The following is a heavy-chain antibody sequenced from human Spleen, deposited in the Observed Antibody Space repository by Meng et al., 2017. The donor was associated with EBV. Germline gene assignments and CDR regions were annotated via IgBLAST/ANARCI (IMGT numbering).Heavy chain of an antibody. CDR3: SRDLVGSDDD. CDR1: GFSFSRYW. J-gene: IGHJ4*02. V-gene: IGHV3-74*01. CDR2: TNEDGRIT. Sequence: QVGECGGTLVQAGGSLRLSCAASGFSFSRYWMHWVRQVPGKGLVWVSRTNEDGRITNYADSVKGRFTISRDNTKNTLYLQMNSLRAEDTAVYFCSRDLVGSDDDWGQGTLVTVSS. D-gene: IGHD6-25*01.